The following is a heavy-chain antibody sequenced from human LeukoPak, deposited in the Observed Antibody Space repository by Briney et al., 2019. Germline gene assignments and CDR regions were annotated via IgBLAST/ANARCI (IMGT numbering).Heavy chain of an antibody. J-gene: IGHJ4*02. CDR2: LYHTGIT. D-gene: IGHD3-22*01. V-gene: IGHV4-59*02. CDR3: VRSVDYFDNTGPHMMFDY. Sequence: SETLSLTCNVSGGSVTSHYWNWIRRPPGKGLEWIGYLYHTGITKYNPSLKSRVSMSVDTSKNQFFLKVNSVTAADTAVYHCVRSVDYFDNTGPHMMFDYWGQGSRVTVSS. CDR1: GGSVTSHY.